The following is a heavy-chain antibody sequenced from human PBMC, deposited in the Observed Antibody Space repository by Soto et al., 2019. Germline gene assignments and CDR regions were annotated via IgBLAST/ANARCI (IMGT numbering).Heavy chain of an antibody. CDR3: ARFWSGYHNWFDP. D-gene: IGHD3-3*01. Sequence: PSETLSLTCTVSGGSISSGGYYWSWIRQHPGKGLEWIGYIYYSGSTYYNPSLKSRVTISVDTSKNQFSLKLSSVTAADMAVYYCARFWSGYHNWFDPWGQGTLVTVSS. J-gene: IGHJ5*02. V-gene: IGHV4-31*03. CDR1: GGSISSGGYY. CDR2: IYYSGST.